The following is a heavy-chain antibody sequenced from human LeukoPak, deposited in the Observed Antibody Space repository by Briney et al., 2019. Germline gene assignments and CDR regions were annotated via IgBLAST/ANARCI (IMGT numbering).Heavy chain of an antibody. V-gene: IGHV3-7*01. CDR3: ATDRGWRTSGYYLYYFEY. J-gene: IGHJ4*02. Sequence: GGSLRLSCAASGFNFTNYFMSWVRQAPGKGLEWVASIKHDGSEKYYVDSVRGRFTISRDNTMNSLYLQMSSLRAEDTAVYYCATDRGWRTSGYYLYYFEYWGQGTLVTFSS. D-gene: IGHD3-3*01. CDR1: GFNFTNYF. CDR2: IKHDGSEK.